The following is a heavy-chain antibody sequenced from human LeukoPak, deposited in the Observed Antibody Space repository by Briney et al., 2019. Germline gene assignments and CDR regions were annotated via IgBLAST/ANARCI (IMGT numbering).Heavy chain of an antibody. CDR3: ARGRRPFFFDYYYYYMDV. CDR1: GGTFSSYA. J-gene: IGHJ6*03. V-gene: IGHV1-69*01. D-gene: IGHD3-3*01. CDR2: IIPIFGTA. Sequence: GSSVKVSCKASGGTFSSYAISWVRQAPGQGLEWMGGIIPIFGTANYAQKFQGRVTITADESTSTAYMELSSLRSEDKAVYYCARGRRPFFFDYYYYYMDVWGKGTTVTISS.